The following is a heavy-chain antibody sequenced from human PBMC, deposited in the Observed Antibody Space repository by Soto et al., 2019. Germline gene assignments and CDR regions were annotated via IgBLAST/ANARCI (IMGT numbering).Heavy chain of an antibody. V-gene: IGHV3-23*01. D-gene: IGHD2-21*02. CDR3: TTWLTAHFDY. CDR1: GFTFSSYT. Sequence: GGSLRLSCTASGFTFSSYTLNWVRRAPGKGLEWVATSSDRRTGNTHYSDSVRGRFTLSRDYSRNILFLQMDSLRADDTALYYCTTWLTAHFDYWGRGTQVTVSS. J-gene: IGHJ4*02. CDR2: SSDRRTGNT.